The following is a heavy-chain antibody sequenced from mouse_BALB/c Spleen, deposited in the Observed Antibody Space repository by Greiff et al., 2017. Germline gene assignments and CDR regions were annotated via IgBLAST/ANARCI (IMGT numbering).Heavy chain of an antibody. CDR2: ISSGSSTI. Sequence: DVQLVESGGGLVQPGGSRKLSCAASGFTFSSFGMHWVRQAPEKGLEWVAYISSGSSTIYYADTVKGRFTISRDNPKNTLFLQMTSLRSEDTAMYYCARDYYGSSSYAIDYWGQGTSVTVSS. V-gene: IGHV5-17*02. D-gene: IGHD1-1*01. CDR3: ARDYYGSSSYAIDY. CDR1: GFTFSSFG. J-gene: IGHJ4*01.